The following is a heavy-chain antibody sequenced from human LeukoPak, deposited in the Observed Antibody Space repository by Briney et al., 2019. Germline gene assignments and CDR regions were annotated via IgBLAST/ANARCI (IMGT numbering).Heavy chain of an antibody. CDR1: GYSFTSYW. D-gene: IGHD2-2*01. J-gene: IGHJ3*02. Sequence: GESLQISCKGSGYSFTSYWIGWVRQMPGKGLEWMGIIYPGDSDTRYSPSFQGQVTISADKSISTAYLQWSSLKASDTAMYYCARRDDCSSTSCESRDAFDIWGQGTMVTVSS. CDR2: IYPGDSDT. CDR3: ARRDDCSSTSCESRDAFDI. V-gene: IGHV5-51*01.